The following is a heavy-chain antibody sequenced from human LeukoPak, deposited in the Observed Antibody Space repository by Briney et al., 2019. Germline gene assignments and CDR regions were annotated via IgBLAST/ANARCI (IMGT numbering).Heavy chain of an antibody. D-gene: IGHD7-27*01. Sequence: SETLSLTCTVSDGSMNSYYWTWIRQPPGKGLEWIGYIYYSGTTNYNPSLRSRLTMSVDTFKNQYSLRLSSVTAADTAVYYCARGAWGFYYYMDVWGKGTTVTVSS. CDR1: DGSMNSYY. CDR3: ARGAWGFYYYMDV. J-gene: IGHJ6*03. V-gene: IGHV4-59*01. CDR2: IYYSGTT.